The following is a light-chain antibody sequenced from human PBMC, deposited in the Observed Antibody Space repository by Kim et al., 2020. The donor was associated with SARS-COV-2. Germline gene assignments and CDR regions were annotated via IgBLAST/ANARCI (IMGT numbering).Light chain of an antibody. Sequence: ASVGDRVTITCRASQGISSALAWYQQKPGKAPKLLIYDASSLESGVPSRVSGSGSGTDFTLTISSLQPEDFATYYCQQFNSYLITFGQGTRLEIK. CDR2: DAS. CDR3: QQFNSYLIT. J-gene: IGKJ5*01. V-gene: IGKV1-13*02. CDR1: QGISSA.